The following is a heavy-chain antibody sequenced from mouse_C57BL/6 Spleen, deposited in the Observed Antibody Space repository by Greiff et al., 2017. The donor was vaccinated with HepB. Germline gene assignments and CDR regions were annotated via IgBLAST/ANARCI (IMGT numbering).Heavy chain of an antibody. V-gene: IGHV5-4*01. CDR2: ISDGGSYT. J-gene: IGHJ3*01. CDR1: GFTFSSYA. Sequence: EVQVVESGGGLVKPGGSLKLSCAASGFTFSSYAMSWVRQTPEKRLEWVATISDGGSYTYYPDNVKGRFTISRDNAKNNLYLQMSHLKSEDTAMYYCARDRGYGSSSGFAYWGQGTLVTVSA. D-gene: IGHD1-1*01. CDR3: ARDRGYGSSSGFAY.